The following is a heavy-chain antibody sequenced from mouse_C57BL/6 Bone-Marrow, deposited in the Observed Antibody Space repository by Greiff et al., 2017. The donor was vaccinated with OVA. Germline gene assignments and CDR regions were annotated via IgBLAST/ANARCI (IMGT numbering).Heavy chain of an antibody. CDR2: INPGSGGT. Sequence: QQSGAELVRPGTSVKVSCKASGYAFTNYLIEWVKQRPGQGLEWIGVINPGSGGTNYNEKFKGKATLTADKSSSTAYMQLSSLTSEDSAVYVCARSVYYGNPFAYWGQGTLVTVSA. CDR3: ARSVYYGNPFAY. D-gene: IGHD2-1*01. CDR1: GYAFTNYL. V-gene: IGHV1-54*01. J-gene: IGHJ3*01.